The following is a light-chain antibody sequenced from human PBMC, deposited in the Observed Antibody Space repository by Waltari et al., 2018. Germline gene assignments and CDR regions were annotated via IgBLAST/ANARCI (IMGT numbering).Light chain of an antibody. Sequence: SYELTQPPSVSVSPGQTARITCPGHALPRKYAYWFQQKSGQAPRLVIYEDTKRPAEIPERFSGSSSGTVATLTITGAQVDDEADYYCYSSDTTGLRVFGSGTTVVVL. J-gene: IGLJ1*01. CDR2: EDT. CDR1: ALPRKY. V-gene: IGLV3-10*01. CDR3: YSSDTTGLRV.